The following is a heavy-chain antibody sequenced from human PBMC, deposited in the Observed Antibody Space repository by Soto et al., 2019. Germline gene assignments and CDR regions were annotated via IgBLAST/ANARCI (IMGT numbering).Heavy chain of an antibody. CDR3: ARALCSSTSCYRTYDYYGMDV. CDR2: IYPGDSDT. D-gene: IGHD2-2*01. J-gene: IGHJ6*02. Sequence: PGESLKISCKGSGYSFTSYWIGWVRQMPGKGLEWMGIIYPGDSDTRYSPSFQGQVTISADKSISTAYLQWSSLKASDTAMYYCARALCSSTSCYRTYDYYGMDVWGQGTTVTVSS. CDR1: GYSFTSYW. V-gene: IGHV5-51*01.